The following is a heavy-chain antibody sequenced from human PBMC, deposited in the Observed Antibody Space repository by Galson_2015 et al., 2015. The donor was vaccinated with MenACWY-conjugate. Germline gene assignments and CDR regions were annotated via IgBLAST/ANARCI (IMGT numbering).Heavy chain of an antibody. CDR2: ISTTGGTT. J-gene: IGHJ5*02. CDR1: GITFSSYA. V-gene: IGHV3-23*01. Sequence: SLRLSCAASGITFSSYAMSWVRQAPGKGLEWVSSISTTGGTTYYADSVKGRFTISRDNSKNTLYLQINCLRAGDTAVYYCAQGAGSRWFDPWGQGTLVIVSS. CDR3: AQGAGSRWFDP. D-gene: IGHD3-10*01.